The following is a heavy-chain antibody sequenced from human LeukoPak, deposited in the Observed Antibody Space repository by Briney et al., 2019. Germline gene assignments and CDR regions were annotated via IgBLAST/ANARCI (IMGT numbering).Heavy chain of an antibody. CDR1: VGSVTSTNW. V-gene: IGHV4-4*02. CDR2: VHLDGRT. Sequence: DPESLMCDLCVGSVTSTNWRTWLRQPPGKGLECIGEVHLDGRTNYNPSLKSRLIMSVDLPENHISLKLTSVTAADTAVYYCAREGGFYRPLDYSGQGTLVTVSS. D-gene: IGHD3-3*01. CDR3: AREGGFYRPLDY. J-gene: IGHJ4*02.